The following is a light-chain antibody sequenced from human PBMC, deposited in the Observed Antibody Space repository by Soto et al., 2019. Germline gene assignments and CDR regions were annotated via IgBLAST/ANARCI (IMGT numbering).Light chain of an antibody. V-gene: IGLV2-11*01. CDR2: DVS. Sequence: QSALTQPRSVPGSPGKSVTISCTGTSRDVGGYNYVSWYQQHPGKAPKLLIYDVSERPSGVPYRFSGSKSGNTAALTISALQAEDEADYSCFSYADSYTYVFGTGTKVTVL. J-gene: IGLJ1*01. CDR3: FSYADSYTYV. CDR1: SRDVGGYNY.